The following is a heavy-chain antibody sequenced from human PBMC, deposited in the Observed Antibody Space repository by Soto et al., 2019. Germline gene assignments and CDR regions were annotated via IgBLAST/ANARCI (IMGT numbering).Heavy chain of an antibody. CDR2: IYHSGST. V-gene: IGHV4-31*03. Sequence: QVQLQESGPGLVKSSQTLSLTCTVSGGSISSGGNYWSWIRQHPGKGLEWIGYIYHSGSTYYNPSLKSRVTISVDTSKNQFSLKLNSVTAADTAVYYCARARMVRGVIYYDGMDVWGQGTTVTVSS. CDR1: GGSISSGGNY. J-gene: IGHJ6*02. CDR3: ARARMVRGVIYYDGMDV. D-gene: IGHD3-10*01.